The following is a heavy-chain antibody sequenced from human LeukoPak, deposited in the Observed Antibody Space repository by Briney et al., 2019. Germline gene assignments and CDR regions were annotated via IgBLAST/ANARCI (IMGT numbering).Heavy chain of an antibody. V-gene: IGHV3-11*06. CDR3: ARGTLYSSSSYIY. J-gene: IGHJ4*02. CDR1: GFTFSDYS. Sequence: GGSLRLSCAASGFTFSDYSMTWIRQAPGKGLEWVSHISSTSSYTNYADSAKDRFTISRDNAKNSLYLQLNSLRAEDTALYYCARGTLYSSSSYIYWGQGTLVTVSS. D-gene: IGHD6-6*01. CDR2: ISSTSSYT.